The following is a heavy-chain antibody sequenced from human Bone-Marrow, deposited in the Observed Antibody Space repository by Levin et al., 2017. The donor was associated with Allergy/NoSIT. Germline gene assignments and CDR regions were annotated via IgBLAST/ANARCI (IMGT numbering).Heavy chain of an antibody. Sequence: GESLKISCAASGFTFSDYYMTWIRQAPGKGLDWVSYISSSGSTIYYADSVKGRFTISRDNAKNSLYLQMNSLRAEDTAVYYCARNYYSGNFPFDYWGQGTLVTVSS. J-gene: IGHJ4*02. D-gene: IGHD1-26*01. CDR2: ISSSGSTI. V-gene: IGHV3-11*01. CDR3: ARNYYSGNFPFDY. CDR1: GFTFSDYY.